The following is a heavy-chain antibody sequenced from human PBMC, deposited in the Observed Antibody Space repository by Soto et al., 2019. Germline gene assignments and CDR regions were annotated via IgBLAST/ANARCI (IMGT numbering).Heavy chain of an antibody. Sequence: EVQLVESGGGLVKPGGSLRLSCAASGFTFSSYRMNWVRQAPGKGLEWVSSISSSSSYIFYADSMKGRFTISRDNAKHSLYLQMNSLRAEDTAVYYCAGDYEDTSGYYYFDYWGQGNLVTVSS. V-gene: IGHV3-21*01. D-gene: IGHD3-22*01. CDR1: GFTFSSYR. J-gene: IGHJ4*02. CDR2: ISSSSSYI. CDR3: AGDYEDTSGYYYFDY.